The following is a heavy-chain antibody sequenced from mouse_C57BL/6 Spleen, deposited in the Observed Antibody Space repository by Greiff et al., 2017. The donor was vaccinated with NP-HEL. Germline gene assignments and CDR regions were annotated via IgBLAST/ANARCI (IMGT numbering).Heavy chain of an antibody. CDR2: IDPSDSYT. D-gene: IGHD1-1*01. V-gene: IGHV1-69*01. CDR3: ARRPLTTVVDWYFDV. Sequence: VQLQQPGAELVMPGASVKLSCKASGYTFTSYWMHWVKQRPGQGLEWIGEIDPSDSYTNYNQKFKGKSTLTVDKSSSTAYMQLSSLTSEDSAVYYCARRPLTTVVDWYFDVWGTGTTVTVSS. CDR1: GYTFTSYW. J-gene: IGHJ1*03.